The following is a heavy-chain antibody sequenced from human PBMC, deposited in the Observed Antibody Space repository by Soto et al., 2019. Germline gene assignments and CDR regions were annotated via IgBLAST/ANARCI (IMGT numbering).Heavy chain of an antibody. V-gene: IGHV3-74*01. CDR2: INSDGSST. CDR3: ARGPADYGDYDYYYYMDV. J-gene: IGHJ6*03. D-gene: IGHD4-17*01. Sequence: GGSLRLSCAASGFTFSSYWMHWVRQAPGKGLVWVSRINSDGSSTSYADSVKGRFTISRDNAKNTLYLQMNSLRAEDTAVYYCARGPADYGDYDYYYYMDVWGKGTTVTVSS. CDR1: GFTFSSYW.